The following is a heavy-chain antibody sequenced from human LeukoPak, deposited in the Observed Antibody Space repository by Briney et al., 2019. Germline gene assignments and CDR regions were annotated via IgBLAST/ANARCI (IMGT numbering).Heavy chain of an antibody. CDR2: IYYSGSI. CDR3: AKRVAAAGIFDY. D-gene: IGHD6-13*01. V-gene: IGHV4-59*12. Sequence: SETPSLTCTVSGGSISTYYWSWIRQPPGKGLEWIGYIYYSGSINYNPSLKSRVTISVDTSKNQFSLRLSSVTAADTAVYYCAKRVAAAGIFDYWGQGTLVTVSS. CDR1: GGSISTYY. J-gene: IGHJ4*02.